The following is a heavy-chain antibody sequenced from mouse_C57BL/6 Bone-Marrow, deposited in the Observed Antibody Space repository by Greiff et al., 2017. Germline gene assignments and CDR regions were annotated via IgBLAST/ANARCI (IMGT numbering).Heavy chain of an antibody. CDR3: ARLRAWFAY. CDR2: LSGGGGNT. CDR1: GFTFSSYT. V-gene: IGHV5-9*01. D-gene: IGHD1-1*01. J-gene: IGHJ3*01. Sequence: EVNVVESGGGLVKPGGSLKLSCAASGFTFSSYTMSWVRQTPEKRLEWVATLSGGGGNTYYPDSVKGRFTISRDNAKNTLYLKMSSLRSEDTALYYCARLRAWFAYWGQGTLVTVSA.